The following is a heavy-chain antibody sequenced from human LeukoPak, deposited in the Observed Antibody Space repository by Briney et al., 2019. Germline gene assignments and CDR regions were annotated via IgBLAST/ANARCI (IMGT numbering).Heavy chain of an antibody. J-gene: IGHJ4*02. D-gene: IGHD2-2*01. Sequence: ASVKVSFKASGYTFTNYGISWVRQAPGQGLEWMAWISANNGETRYAQNLQGRLTMTTDTSTSTAYMELRSLRPDDTAVYYCARVPPSAHQLLSSDYWGQGTQVTVSS. CDR1: GYTFTNYG. CDR2: ISANNGET. V-gene: IGHV1-18*04. CDR3: ARVPPSAHQLLSSDY.